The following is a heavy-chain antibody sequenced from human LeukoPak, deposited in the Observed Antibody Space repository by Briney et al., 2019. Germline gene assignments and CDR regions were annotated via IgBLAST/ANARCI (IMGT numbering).Heavy chain of an antibody. V-gene: IGHV4-4*02. D-gene: IGHD6-19*01. J-gene: IGHJ6*02. CDR3: ARAEQWLEYYYGMDV. CDR1: GDSITTSNW. Sequence: SETLSLTCVVSGDSITTSNWWNWVRQPPGQGLEWIGEINHSGSTNYNPSLKSRVTISVDTSKNQFSLKLSSATAADTAVYYCARAEQWLEYYYGMDVWGQGTTVTVSS. CDR2: INHSGST.